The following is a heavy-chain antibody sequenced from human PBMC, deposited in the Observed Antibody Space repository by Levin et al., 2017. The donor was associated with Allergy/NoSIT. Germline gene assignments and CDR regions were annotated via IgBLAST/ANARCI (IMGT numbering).Heavy chain of an antibody. J-gene: IGHJ3*02. CDR2: INHRGST. CDR3: ARDPNGGAYAGRDDFDI. Sequence: SQTLSLTCAVYGGSFGESYWSWIRQPPGKGLEWIGEINHRGSTNYKPSLKSRVTISVDTSKNQFSLKVNSVTAADTAVYYCARDPNGGAYAGRDDFDIWGQGTMVTVSS. CDR1: GGSFGESY. D-gene: IGHD2-2*01. V-gene: IGHV4-34*01.